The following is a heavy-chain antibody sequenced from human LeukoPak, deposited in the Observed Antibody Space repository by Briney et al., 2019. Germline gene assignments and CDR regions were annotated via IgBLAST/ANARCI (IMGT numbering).Heavy chain of an antibody. Sequence: GALRLSCAASGFTFRSYNMNWVRQAPGKGLEWVSFISSSSNTIYYADSVKGRFTISRDNAKNSLYLQMNSLRAGDTAVYYCAREAKSRDWNDWYFDLWGRGTLVTVSS. J-gene: IGHJ2*01. D-gene: IGHD1-1*01. CDR2: ISSSSNTI. CDR1: GFTFRSYN. CDR3: AREAKSRDWNDWYFDL. V-gene: IGHV3-48*01.